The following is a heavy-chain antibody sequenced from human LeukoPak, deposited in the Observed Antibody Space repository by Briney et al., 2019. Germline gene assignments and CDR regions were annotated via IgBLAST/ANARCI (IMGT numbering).Heavy chain of an antibody. V-gene: IGHV3-23*01. J-gene: IGHJ3*02. CDR3: ARVFVGGSSGWYWNWAFDI. CDR2: ISGSGGST. CDR1: GFTFSSYA. Sequence: PGGSLRLSCAASGFTFSSYAMSWVRQAPGKGLEWVSAISGSGGSTYYADSVKGRFTISRDNAKNSLYLQMNSLRAEDTAVYYCARVFVGGSSGWYWNWAFDIWGQGTMVTVSS. D-gene: IGHD6-19*01.